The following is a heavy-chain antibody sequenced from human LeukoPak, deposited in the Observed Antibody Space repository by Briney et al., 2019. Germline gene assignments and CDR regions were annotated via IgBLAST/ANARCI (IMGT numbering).Heavy chain of an antibody. V-gene: IGHV3-21*04. CDR2: ISSSSSYI. D-gene: IGHD2-2*02. CDR3: ARGLGYCSSTSCYTWIRSGYYFDY. J-gene: IGHJ4*02. Sequence: PGGSLRLSCAASGFTFSSYSMNWVRQAPGKGLEWVSSISSSSSYIYYADSVKGRFTISRDNAKNSLYLQMNSLRAEDTAVYYCARGLGYCSSTSCYTWIRSGYYFDYWGQGTLVTVSS. CDR1: GFTFSSYS.